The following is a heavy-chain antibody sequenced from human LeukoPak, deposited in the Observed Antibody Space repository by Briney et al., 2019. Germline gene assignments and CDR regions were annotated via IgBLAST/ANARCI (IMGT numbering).Heavy chain of an antibody. Sequence: SETLSLTCAVSGGAIISYYLSWVRQSPGRGLEWIGYIYDSGSANYNPSLKSRVTISVCTPKNQCSLNLSSVTAADTAVYYCARDGPYNSRSFYLVVWHTETTVTVSS. V-gene: IGHV4-59*01. CDR2: IYDSGSA. CDR1: GGAIISYY. D-gene: IGHD1-14*01. CDR3: ARDGPYNSRSFYLVV. J-gene: IGHJ6*03.